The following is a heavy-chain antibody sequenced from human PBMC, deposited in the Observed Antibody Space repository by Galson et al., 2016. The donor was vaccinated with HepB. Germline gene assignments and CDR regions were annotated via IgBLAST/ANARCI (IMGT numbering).Heavy chain of an antibody. CDR2: IYSGGTT. CDR3: AKRPYSYGWHYGMDG. Sequence: SLRLSCAASGFTVSSNYMTWVRQAPGQGLEYVSVIYSGGTTYYADSVKGRFTISRDNSKNILYLQMKSLRDEDTAVYYCAKRPYSYGWHYGMDGWGQGTTVTVSS. J-gene: IGHJ6*02. D-gene: IGHD5-18*01. V-gene: IGHV3-53*01. CDR1: GFTVSSNY.